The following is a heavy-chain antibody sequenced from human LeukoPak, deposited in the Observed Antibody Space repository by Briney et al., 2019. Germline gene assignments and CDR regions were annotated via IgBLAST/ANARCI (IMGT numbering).Heavy chain of an antibody. CDR2: IRSKAYGGTT. J-gene: IGHJ4*02. D-gene: IGHD1-26*01. V-gene: IGHV3-49*03. CDR3: TTDGVGVEGATYDN. CDR1: GFTFGDYA. Sequence: GGSLRLSCTASGFTFGDYAMSWFRQAPGKGLEWVGFIRSKAYGGTTEYAASVKGRFTISRDDSKSTAYLQMNSLKTEDTAVYYCTTDGVGVEGATYDNWGQGTLVSVSS.